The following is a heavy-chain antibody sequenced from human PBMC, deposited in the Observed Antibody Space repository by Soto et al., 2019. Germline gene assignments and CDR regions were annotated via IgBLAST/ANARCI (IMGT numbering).Heavy chain of an antibody. CDR3: ARGPRTRGYSYGDAFDI. CDR1: GFTFSSYA. J-gene: IGHJ3*02. D-gene: IGHD5-18*01. Sequence: GGSLRLSCAASGFTFSSYAMHWVRQAPGKGLEYVSAISSNGGSTYYANSVKGRFTISRDNSKNTLYLQMGILRAEDMAVYYCARGPRTRGYSYGDAFDIWGQGTMVTVSS. CDR2: ISSNGGST. V-gene: IGHV3-64*01.